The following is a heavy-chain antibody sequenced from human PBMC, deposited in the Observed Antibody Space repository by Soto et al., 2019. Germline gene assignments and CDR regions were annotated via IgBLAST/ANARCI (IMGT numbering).Heavy chain of an antibody. V-gene: IGHV3-23*01. CDR3: ATSGSDWFTFEF. CDR2: VSGGGSNT. D-gene: IGHD6-19*01. Sequence: EVQLLESGGGLVQPGGSLRLSCAASGFTFSNYAMSWVRQAPGKGLEWVSAVSGGGSNTSFAESVRGRFTISRDNSENTLYVLLNRLIAEDPAGYYCATSGSDWFTFEFWGQGALLTVSS. J-gene: IGHJ4*02. CDR1: GFTFSNYA.